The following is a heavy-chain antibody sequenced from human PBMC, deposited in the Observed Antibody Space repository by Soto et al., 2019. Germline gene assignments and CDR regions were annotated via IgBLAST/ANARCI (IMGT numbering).Heavy chain of an antibody. CDR3: AKDFDDILTAPVEDCFDY. CDR2: ISAYNGNT. Sequence: ASVKVSCKASGYTFTSYGISWVRQAPGQGLEWMGWISAYNGNTNYAQRLQGRVTMTTDTSTSTAYMELRSLRSDDTAVYYCAKDFDDILTAPVEDCFDYWGQGTLVTVSS. CDR1: GYTFTSYG. J-gene: IGHJ4*02. V-gene: IGHV1-18*01. D-gene: IGHD3-9*01.